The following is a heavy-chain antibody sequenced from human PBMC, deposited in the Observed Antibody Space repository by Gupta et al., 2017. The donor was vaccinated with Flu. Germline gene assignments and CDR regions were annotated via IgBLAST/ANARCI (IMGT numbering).Heavy chain of an antibody. V-gene: IGHV3-21*01. CDR2: ISSSSSYI. J-gene: IGHJ6*03. D-gene: IGHD3-3*01. CDR1: GFTFSSYS. CDR3: ARLGFWSGYPNYYYYYMDV. Sequence: EVQLVESGGGLVKPGGSLRLSCAASGFTFSSYSMNWVRQAPGKGLEWVSSISSSSSYIYYADSVKGRFTISRDNAKNSLYLQMNSLRAEDTAVYYCARLGFWSGYPNYYYYYMDVWGKGTTVTVSS.